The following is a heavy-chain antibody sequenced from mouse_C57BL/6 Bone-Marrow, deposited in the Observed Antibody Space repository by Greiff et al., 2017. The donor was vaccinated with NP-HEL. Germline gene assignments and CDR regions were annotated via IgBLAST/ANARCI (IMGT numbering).Heavy chain of an antibody. CDR1: GFTFSSYG. D-gene: IGHD2-1*01. V-gene: IGHV5-6*02. Sequence: EVMLVESGGDLVKPGGSLKLSCAASGFTFSSYGMSWVRQTPDKRLEWVATISSGGSYTYYPDSVKGRFTLSRDNAKNTLYLQMSSLKSEDTAMYYCARHEVYYGNYYFDVWGTGTTVTVSS. J-gene: IGHJ1*03. CDR2: ISSGGSYT. CDR3: ARHEVYYGNYYFDV.